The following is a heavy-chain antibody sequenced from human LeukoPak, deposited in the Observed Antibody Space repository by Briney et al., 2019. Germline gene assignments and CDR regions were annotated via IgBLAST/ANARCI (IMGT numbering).Heavy chain of an antibody. J-gene: IGHJ4*02. CDR1: GFTFSSYG. V-gene: IGHV3-33*01. CDR2: IWYDGSNK. D-gene: IGHD6-6*01. Sequence: GGSLRLSCAASGFTFSSYGMHWVRQAPGKGLEWVAVIWYDGSNKYYADSVKGRFTISRDNSKNTLYLQMNSLRAEDTAVYYCARDLSSEQLAEFGFDHWGQGTLVTVSS. CDR3: ARDLSSEQLAEFGFDH.